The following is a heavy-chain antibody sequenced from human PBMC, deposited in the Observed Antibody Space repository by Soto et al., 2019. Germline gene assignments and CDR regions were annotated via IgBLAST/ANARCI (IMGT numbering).Heavy chain of an antibody. CDR3: AKGKSTGDIDWFDP. Sequence: PGESLKISCEASGFTLRNYAMTWIRQAPGKRLEWVSTLIGGHYGTAYSYSVKGRFTVSRDNSKNCLYLQMNSLGVEDTAMYFCAKGKSTGDIDWFDPWGQGSLVTVSS. D-gene: IGHD3-10*01. J-gene: IGHJ5*02. CDR2: LIGGHYGT. V-gene: IGHV3-23*01. CDR1: GFTLRNYA.